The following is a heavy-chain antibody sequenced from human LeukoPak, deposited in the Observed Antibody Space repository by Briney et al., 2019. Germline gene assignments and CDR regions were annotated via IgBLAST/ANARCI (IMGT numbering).Heavy chain of an antibody. CDR1: GGSINNTSYY. J-gene: IGHJ6*03. CDR3: ARGRDPEALLWFGDFSNLGPNYYYYMDV. D-gene: IGHD3-10*01. CDR2: IYYSGTT. Sequence: SETLSLTCNVSGGSINNTSYYWGWIRQPPGKGLEWIGTIYYSGTTYYSPSLKSRVSISVDTSKNQFSLKLSSVTAADTAIYYCARGRDPEALLWFGDFSNLGPNYYYYMDVWGKGTTVTISS. V-gene: IGHV4-39*07.